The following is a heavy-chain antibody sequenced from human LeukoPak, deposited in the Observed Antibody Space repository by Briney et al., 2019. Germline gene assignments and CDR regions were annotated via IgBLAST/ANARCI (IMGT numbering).Heavy chain of an antibody. CDR1: GGSISSGDNY. CDR3: ARNSNYVYYFYYYMDV. CDR2: IYYSGST. V-gene: IGHV4-30-4*08. D-gene: IGHD4-11*01. Sequence: SETLSLTCTVSGGSISSGDNYWSWIRQPPGKGLEWIGYIYYSGSTYYNPSLKSRVTISVDTSKNQFSLKLSSVTAADTAVYYCARNSNYVYYFYYYMDVWGKGTTVTVSS. J-gene: IGHJ6*03.